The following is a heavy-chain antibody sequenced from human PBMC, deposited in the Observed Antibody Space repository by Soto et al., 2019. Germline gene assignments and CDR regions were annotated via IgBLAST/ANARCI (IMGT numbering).Heavy chain of an antibody. Sequence: QVQLVQSGAEVKKPGASVKVSCKASGYTFTGYYMHWVRQAPGQGLEWMGWINPNSGGTNYAQKFQGWVTMTRDTSISTAYMELSRLRSDDTAVYYCARGVGYDFWSGRNWFDPWGQGTLVTVSS. CDR3: ARGVGYDFWSGRNWFDP. V-gene: IGHV1-2*04. D-gene: IGHD3-3*01. J-gene: IGHJ5*02. CDR1: GYTFTGYY. CDR2: INPNSGGT.